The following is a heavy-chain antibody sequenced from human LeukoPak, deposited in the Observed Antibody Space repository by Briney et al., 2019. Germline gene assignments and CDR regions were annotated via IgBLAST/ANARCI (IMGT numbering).Heavy chain of an antibody. D-gene: IGHD3-22*01. CDR1: GYTFTSYG. CDR3: ARAWDYDSSGYYKDY. Sequence: GASVKVSCKASGYTFTSYGISWVRQAPGQGLEWMGWISAYNGNTNYAQKLQGRVTMTTDTSTSTAYMELRSLRSDDTAVCYCARAWDYDSSGYYKDYWGQGTLVTVSS. CDR2: ISAYNGNT. V-gene: IGHV1-18*01. J-gene: IGHJ4*02.